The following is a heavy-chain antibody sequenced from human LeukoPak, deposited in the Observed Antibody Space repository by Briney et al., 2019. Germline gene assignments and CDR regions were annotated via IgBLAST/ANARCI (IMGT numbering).Heavy chain of an antibody. J-gene: IGHJ4*02. CDR1: GGTFSSSA. CDR3: ARDQTGTTSDY. Sequence: SVKVSCKASGGTFSSSAINWVRQAPGQGLEWMGGIIPTFATTNYAQKFQDRVTITADESTTTAYMELRSLRSDDTAVYYCARDQTGTTSDYWGQGTLVTVYS. V-gene: IGHV1-69*13. CDR2: IIPTFATT. D-gene: IGHD1-7*01.